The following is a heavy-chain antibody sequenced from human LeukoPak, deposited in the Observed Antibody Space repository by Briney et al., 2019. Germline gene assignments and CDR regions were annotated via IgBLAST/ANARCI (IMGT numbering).Heavy chain of an antibody. CDR3: GRANSAYFLANGDF. D-gene: IGHD3-22*01. CDR2: TRAYNGHT. CDR1: AYTSTNFG. V-gene: IGHV1-18*04. Sequence: AASVNAASIVAAYTSTNFGISWVRPAAEHGREWNGWTRAYNGHTNYAEQLQGRVTMTTDASTSTAYMEVRSLRSDDAAVYYCGRANSAYFLANGDFWGRGTLVSVFS. J-gene: IGHJ4*02.